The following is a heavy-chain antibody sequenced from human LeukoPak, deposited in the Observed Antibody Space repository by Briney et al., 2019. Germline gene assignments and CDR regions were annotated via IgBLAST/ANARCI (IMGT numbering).Heavy chain of an antibody. CDR1: GGSISSSSYY. CDR3: ASLENCYGSGSYPAY. D-gene: IGHD3-10*01. Sequence: SETLSLTCTVSGGSISSSSYYWGWIRQPPGKGLEWIGSIYYSGSTYYNPSLKSRVTISVDTSKNQFSLKLSSVTAADTAVYYCASLENCYGSGSYPAYWGQGTLVTVSS. CDR2: IYYSGST. V-gene: IGHV4-39*01. J-gene: IGHJ4*02.